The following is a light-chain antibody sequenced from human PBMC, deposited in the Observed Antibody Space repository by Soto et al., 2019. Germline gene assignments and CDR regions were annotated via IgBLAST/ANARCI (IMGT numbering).Light chain of an antibody. CDR1: QTLTSGY. V-gene: IGKV3-20*01. CDR3: QQYVTSPIT. CDR2: GAS. J-gene: IGKJ5*01. Sequence: EIVLTQSPDTVSLSPGERATLSCRPSQTLTSGYLAWYQQKPGQAPRLLIYGASSRATGIPDRFSGSGSGTDFTLTISRLEPEDFAVYYCQQYVTSPITFGQGRRLEIK.